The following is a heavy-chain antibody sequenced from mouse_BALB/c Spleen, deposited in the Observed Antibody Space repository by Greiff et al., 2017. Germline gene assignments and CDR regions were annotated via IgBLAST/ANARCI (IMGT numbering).Heavy chain of an antibody. CDR2: IDPANGNT. CDR3: ARRGDETWFAY. J-gene: IGHJ3*01. D-gene: IGHD3-3*01. CDR1: GYTFTSYW. V-gene: IGHV14-3*02. Sequence: EVQLQQPGAELVKPGASVKLSCKASGYTFTSYWMHWVKQRPGQGLEWIGRIDPANGNTKYDPKFQGKATITADTSSNTAYLQLSSLTSEDTAVYYCARRGDETWFAYWGQGTLVTVSA.